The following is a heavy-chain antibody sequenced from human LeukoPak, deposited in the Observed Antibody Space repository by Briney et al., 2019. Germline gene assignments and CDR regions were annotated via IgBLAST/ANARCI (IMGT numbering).Heavy chain of an antibody. V-gene: IGHV3-21*01. J-gene: IGHJ3*02. Sequence: PWGSLSLSCAPSWFSFNTDKMIWGRQAPGKGLEWVSSISSSSSFIYYADSVKGRFTISRDNAKNSLYLQMNSVIAEDTAVYYWARWLRHCLMDALDSCGQGRMVTVSS. CDR1: WFSFNTDK. CDR3: ARWLRHCLMDALDS. D-gene: IGHD2-15*01. CDR2: ISSSSSFI.